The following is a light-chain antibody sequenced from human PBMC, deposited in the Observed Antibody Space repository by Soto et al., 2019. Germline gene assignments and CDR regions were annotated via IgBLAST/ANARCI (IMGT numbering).Light chain of an antibody. CDR2: EVS. V-gene: IGLV2-14*01. J-gene: IGLJ1*01. CDR3: SSYTSSSTYV. CDR1: SSDVGGYNY. Sequence: QPALTQPASVSGSPGQSITISCTGTSSDVGGYNYVSWYQQHPGKAPKLMIYEVSNRPSGVSNRFSGSKSGNTASLTISGLQAEDEADYYCSSYTSSSTYVFGTGTKSPS.